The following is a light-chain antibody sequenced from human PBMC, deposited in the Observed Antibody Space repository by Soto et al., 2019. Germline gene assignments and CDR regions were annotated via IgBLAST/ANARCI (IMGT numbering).Light chain of an antibody. CDR2: GVS. V-gene: IGKV3-20*01. CDR3: QKYGDSPPWT. J-gene: IGKJ1*01. Sequence: EIVLTQSPGTLSLSPGERATLSCRASQSFNSRYLAWFQQKPGQAPRLLIYGVSYRATGIPDRFSGSGSGTDFTLTISRLEPEDFAVYYCQKYGDSPPWTFGQGTKVEVK. CDR1: QSFNSRY.